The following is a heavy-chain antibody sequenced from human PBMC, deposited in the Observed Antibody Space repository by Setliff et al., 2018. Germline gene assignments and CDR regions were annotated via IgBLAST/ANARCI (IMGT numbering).Heavy chain of an antibody. CDR1: GYTFTSYA. CDR3: ARDPRQNDNFLSGYYYYYYYGMDV. J-gene: IGHJ6*02. V-gene: IGHV1-3*01. Sequence: GASVQVSCKASGYTFTSYAMHWVRQAPGQRLEWMGWINAGNGNTKYSQKFQGRVTITRDTSASTAYMELSSLRSEDTAVYYCARDPRQNDNFLSGYYYYYYYGMDVWGQGTTVTVSS. D-gene: IGHD3-3*01. CDR2: INAGNGNT.